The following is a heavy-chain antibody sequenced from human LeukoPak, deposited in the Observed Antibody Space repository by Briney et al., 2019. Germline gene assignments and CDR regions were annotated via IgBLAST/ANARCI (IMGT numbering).Heavy chain of an antibody. CDR1: GGSISSYY. CDR3: AGHHPRNTVDF. CDR2: ISDIGSI. J-gene: IGHJ4*02. Sequence: SETLSLTCTVSGGSISSYYWSWIRQPPGKELEWTAYISDIGSINYNPSLKSRVTISLDTSKNQFSLRLSSVTAADTAVYYCAGHHPRNTVDFWGQGTLVTVSS. D-gene: IGHD2-8*02. V-gene: IGHV4-59*08.